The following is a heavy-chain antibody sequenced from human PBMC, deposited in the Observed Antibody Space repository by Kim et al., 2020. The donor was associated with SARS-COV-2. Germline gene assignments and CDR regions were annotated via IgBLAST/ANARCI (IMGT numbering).Heavy chain of an antibody. J-gene: IGHJ6*02. CDR3: ARDKGTSFWELYYYYYYGMDV. Sequence: GGSLRLSCAASGFTFSSYAMHWVRQAPVKGLEWVAVISYDGSNKYYADSVKGRFTISRDNSKNTLYLQMNSLRAEDTAVYYCARDKGTSFWELYYYYYYGMDVWGQGTTVTVSS. D-gene: IGHD1-26*01. CDR2: ISYDGSNK. CDR1: GFTFSSYA. V-gene: IGHV3-30-3*01.